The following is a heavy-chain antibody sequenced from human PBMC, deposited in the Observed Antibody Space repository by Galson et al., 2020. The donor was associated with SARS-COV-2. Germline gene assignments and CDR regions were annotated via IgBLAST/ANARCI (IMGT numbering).Heavy chain of an antibody. CDR1: GFTFSSYA. V-gene: IGHV3-30-3*01. Sequence: GESLKISCAASGFTFSSYAMHWVRQAPGKGLEWVAVISYDGSNKYYADSVKGRFTISRDNSKNTLYLQMNSLRAEDTAVYYCARERGRGMDVWGQGTTVTVSS. CDR3: ARERGRGMDV. D-gene: IGHD3-16*01. J-gene: IGHJ6*02. CDR2: ISYDGSNK.